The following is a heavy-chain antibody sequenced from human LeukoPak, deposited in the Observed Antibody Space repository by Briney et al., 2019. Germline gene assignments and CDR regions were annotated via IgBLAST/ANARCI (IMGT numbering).Heavy chain of an antibody. J-gene: IGHJ5*02. Sequence: SETLSLTCAVYGGSFSGYYWSWIHQPPGKGLEWIGSIYYSGSTYYNPSLKSRVTISVDTSKNQFSLKLSSVTAADTAVYYCARVLRFLEWLEFDPWGQGTLVTVSS. V-gene: IGHV4-34*01. CDR1: GGSFSGYY. CDR3: ARVLRFLEWLEFDP. D-gene: IGHD3-3*01. CDR2: IYYSGST.